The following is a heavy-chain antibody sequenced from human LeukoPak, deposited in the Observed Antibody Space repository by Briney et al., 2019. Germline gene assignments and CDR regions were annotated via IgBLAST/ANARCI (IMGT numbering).Heavy chain of an antibody. CDR1: GFTFNNYA. Sequence: GGSLSLSCAASGFTFNNYAVSWVRQAPGEGREWVAGISGSAGSTYYIDSVKGRFTISRDNSKNTLYLQMNSLRAEDTALYYCAKDRYYFDSSEESFDYWGQGTPVTVSS. CDR3: AKDRYYFDSSEESFDY. V-gene: IGHV3-23*01. J-gene: IGHJ4*02. CDR2: ISGSAGST. D-gene: IGHD3-22*01.